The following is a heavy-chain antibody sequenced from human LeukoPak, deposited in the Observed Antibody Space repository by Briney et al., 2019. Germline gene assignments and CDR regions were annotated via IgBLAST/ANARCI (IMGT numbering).Heavy chain of an antibody. D-gene: IGHD2-15*01. J-gene: IGHJ3*02. V-gene: IGHV1-18*01. CDR3: ARVVVAAAADAFDI. CDR1: GYTFTSYG. CDR2: ISAYNGNT. Sequence: ASVKVSCKASGYTFTSYGISWVRPAPGQGLEWMGWISAYNGNTNYAQKLQGRVTMTTDTSTSTAYMELRSLRSDDTAVYYCARVVVAAAADAFDIWGQGTMVTVSS.